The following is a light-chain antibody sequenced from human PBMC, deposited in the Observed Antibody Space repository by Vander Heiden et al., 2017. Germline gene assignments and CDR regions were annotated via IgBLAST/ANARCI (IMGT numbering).Light chain of an antibody. J-gene: IGKJ2*01. V-gene: IGKV1-39*01. CDR1: QSITSY. Sequence: DIQMTQSPSSLSAYVGDRVTITCRASQSITSYLNWYQQKPGKAPNLLIYAASSLQGGVPSRFSGSRSGTDFTLTISSLQPEDSATYYCQQTYDTPATFGQGTKLEIK. CDR3: QQTYDTPAT. CDR2: AAS.